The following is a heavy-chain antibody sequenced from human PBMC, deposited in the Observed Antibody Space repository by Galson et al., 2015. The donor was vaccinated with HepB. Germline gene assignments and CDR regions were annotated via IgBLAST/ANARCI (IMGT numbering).Heavy chain of an antibody. CDR3: ARDNLRYFDWGFDF. J-gene: IGHJ4*02. V-gene: IGHV3-7*01. D-gene: IGHD3-9*01. CDR1: GFTFSSYW. Sequence: SLRLSCAASGFTFSSYWMTWVRQAPGKGLEWVANIQQDGSEKYYVDSVKGRFTISRDNAKNSLYLQMNSLSAEDTAVYYCARDNLRYFDWGFDFWGQGTLVTVSS. CDR2: IQQDGSEK.